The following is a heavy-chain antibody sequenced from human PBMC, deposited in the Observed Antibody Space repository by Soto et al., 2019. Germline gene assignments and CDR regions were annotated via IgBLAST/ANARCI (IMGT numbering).Heavy chain of an antibody. D-gene: IGHD2-15*01. CDR1: GGSITSSRYY. CDR2: IYYSGST. V-gene: IGHV4-39*01. J-gene: IGHJ6*02. CDR3: ARRVAATQYYYYYYGMDV. Sequence: TLSLTCTVSGGSITSSRYYWGWIRQPPGKGLKRIRSIYYSGSTYYNPSLKSRVTISVDTSKKQFSLKLSSVTAADTVVYYCARRVAATQYYYYYYGMDVWGQGTTVTVSS.